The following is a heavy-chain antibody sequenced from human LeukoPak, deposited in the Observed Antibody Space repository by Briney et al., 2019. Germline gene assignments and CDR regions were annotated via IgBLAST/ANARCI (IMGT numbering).Heavy chain of an antibody. Sequence: TLSLTCPVSGGSISSGGYYWSWIRQHPGKGLEWIGYIYYSGSTYYNPSLKSRLTISVDTSKNQFSLKLSSVTAADTAVYYCARDSNSGYDPWGQGTLVTVSS. V-gene: IGHV4-31*03. CDR1: GGSISSGGYY. J-gene: IGHJ5*02. D-gene: IGHD5-12*01. CDR3: ARDSNSGYDP. CDR2: IYYSGST.